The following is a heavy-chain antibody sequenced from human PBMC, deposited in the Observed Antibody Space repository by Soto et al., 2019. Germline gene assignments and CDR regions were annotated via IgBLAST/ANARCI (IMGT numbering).Heavy chain of an antibody. CDR3: ARDGSGGYDYYYYYYMDV. CDR2: ISSSSSYI. D-gene: IGHD3-10*01. J-gene: IGHJ6*03. Sequence: ESGGGLVKPGGSLRLSCAASGFTFSSYSMNWVRQAPGKGLEWVSSISSSSSYIYYADSVKGRFTISRDNAKNSLYLQMNSLRAEDTAVYYCARDGSGGYDYYYYYYMDVWGKGTTVTVSS. CDR1: GFTFSSYS. V-gene: IGHV3-21*01.